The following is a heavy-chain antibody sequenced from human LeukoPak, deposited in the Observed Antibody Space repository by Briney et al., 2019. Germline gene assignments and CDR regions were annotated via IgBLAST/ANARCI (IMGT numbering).Heavy chain of an antibody. V-gene: IGHV1-69*05. CDR1: GGTFSSYA. J-gene: IGHJ4*02. CDR2: IIPIFGTA. D-gene: IGHD6-6*01. Sequence: SVKVSCKASGGTFSSYAISWVRQAPGQGLEWMGGIIPIFGTANYAQKLQGRVTMTTDTSTSTAYMELRSLRSDDTAVYYCARDFTSLAARPEGVDYWGQGTLVTVSS. CDR3: ARDFTSLAARPEGVDY.